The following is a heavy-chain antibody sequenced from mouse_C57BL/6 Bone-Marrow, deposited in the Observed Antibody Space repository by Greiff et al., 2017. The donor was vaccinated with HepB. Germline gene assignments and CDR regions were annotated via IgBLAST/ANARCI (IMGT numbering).Heavy chain of an antibody. V-gene: IGHV3-6*01. Sequence: EVKLMESGPGLVKPSQSLSLTCSVTGYSITSGYYWNWIRQFPGNKLEWMGYISYDGSNNYNPSLKNRISITRDPSKNQFFLKLNSVTTEDTATYYCAREEGLTGTDFDYWGQGTTLTVPS. D-gene: IGHD4-1*01. CDR2: ISYDGSN. CDR3: AREEGLTGTDFDY. J-gene: IGHJ2*01. CDR1: GYSITSGYY.